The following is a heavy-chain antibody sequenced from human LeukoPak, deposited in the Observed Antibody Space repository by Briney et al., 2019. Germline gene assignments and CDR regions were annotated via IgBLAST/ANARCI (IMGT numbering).Heavy chain of an antibody. Sequence: SVKVSCKASGGTFSSYAISWVRQAPGQGLEWMGGIIPIFGTANYAQKFQGRVTITADESTSTAYMELSSLGSEDTAVYYCARSRFCSGGSCYSVYFDYWGQGTLVTVSS. CDR2: IIPIFGTA. CDR1: GGTFSSYA. D-gene: IGHD2-15*01. CDR3: ARSRFCSGGSCYSVYFDY. J-gene: IGHJ4*02. V-gene: IGHV1-69*13.